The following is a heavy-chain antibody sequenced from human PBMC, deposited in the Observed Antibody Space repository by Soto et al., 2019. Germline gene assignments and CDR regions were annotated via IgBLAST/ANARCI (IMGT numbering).Heavy chain of an antibody. V-gene: IGHV4-39*07. CDR3: ARGGAADGFDWFDP. Sequence: PSETLSLTCTVSGGSISSNNFYWGWIRQPPGKGLEWIGSISYTGSTYYKPSLKSRVTISVDTSKNQFSLKLSSVTAADTAVYYCARGGAADGFDWFDPWGQGTLVTVSS. CDR2: ISYTGST. J-gene: IGHJ5*02. CDR1: GGSISSNNFY. D-gene: IGHD6-13*01.